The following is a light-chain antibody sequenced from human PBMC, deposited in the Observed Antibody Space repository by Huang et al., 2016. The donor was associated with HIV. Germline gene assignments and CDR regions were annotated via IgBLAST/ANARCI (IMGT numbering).Light chain of an antibody. CDR2: GAS. CDR1: QSVGGN. Sequence: EIVMTQSPATLSVSPGERATLSCRASQSVGGNLACYQQKPGQAPRFLIYGASTRATGIPARFSGSGSGTEFTLTISSLQSEDFAVYFCQQYNDWPRTFGQGTKLEIK. J-gene: IGKJ2*01. V-gene: IGKV3-15*01. CDR3: QQYNDWPRT.